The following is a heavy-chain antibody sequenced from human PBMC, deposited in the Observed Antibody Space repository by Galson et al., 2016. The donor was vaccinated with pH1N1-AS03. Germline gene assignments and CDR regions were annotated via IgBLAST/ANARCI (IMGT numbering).Heavy chain of an antibody. CDR1: GGSISSGNYF. CDR2: IYDSGNT. Sequence: TLSLTCTVSGGSISSGNYFWHWIRQHPGKGLEWIGLIYDSGNTFYNPSLKSRVSISVATSKNQFSLKLNSVTAADTAVYYFASVSLAYCSSTSCFRFDPWGQGTLVTVSS. D-gene: IGHD2-2*01. V-gene: IGHV4-31*03. CDR3: ASVSLAYCSSTSCFRFDP. J-gene: IGHJ5*02.